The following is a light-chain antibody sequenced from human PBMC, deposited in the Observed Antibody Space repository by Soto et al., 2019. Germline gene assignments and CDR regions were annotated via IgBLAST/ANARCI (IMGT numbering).Light chain of an antibody. CDR1: SSDVGRYNR. Sequence: QSALTQPPSVSGSPGQSVTISCTGTSSDVGRYNRVSWYQQPPGTAPKLLIYEVRNRPSGVPDRFSGSRSANTASLTISGLQAEDEADYYCSLYTSSSTFVFGTGTKLTV. CDR3: SLYTSSSTFV. J-gene: IGLJ1*01. CDR2: EVR. V-gene: IGLV2-18*01.